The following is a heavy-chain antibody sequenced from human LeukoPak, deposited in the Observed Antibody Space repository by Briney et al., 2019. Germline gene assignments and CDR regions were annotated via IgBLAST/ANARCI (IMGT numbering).Heavy chain of an antibody. J-gene: IGHJ4*02. CDR2: ISSNGGST. CDR3: ARGRSQWELLRRRVGYYFDY. Sequence: GGSLRLSCAASGFTFSSYAMHWVRQAPGKGLEYVSAISSNGGSTYYANSVKGRFTISRDNSKNTLYLQMGSLRAEDMAVYYCARGRSQWELLRRRVGYYFDYWGQGTLVTVSS. D-gene: IGHD1-26*01. V-gene: IGHV3-64*01. CDR1: GFTFSSYA.